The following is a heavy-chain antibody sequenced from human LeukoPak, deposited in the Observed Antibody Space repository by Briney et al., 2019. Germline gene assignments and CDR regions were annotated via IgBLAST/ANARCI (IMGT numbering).Heavy chain of an antibody. Sequence: PGRSLRLSCAASGFTFSSYGMHWVRQAPGKGLEWVAVISYDGSNKYYADSVKGRFTISRDNSKNTLYLQMNSLRAEDTAVYYCAKEGELLSDYYYYMDVWGKGTTVTISS. J-gene: IGHJ6*03. D-gene: IGHD1-26*01. V-gene: IGHV3-30*18. CDR2: ISYDGSNK. CDR3: AKEGELLSDYYYYMDV. CDR1: GFTFSSYG.